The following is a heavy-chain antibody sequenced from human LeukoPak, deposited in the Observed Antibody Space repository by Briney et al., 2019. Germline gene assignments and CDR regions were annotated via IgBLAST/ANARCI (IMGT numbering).Heavy chain of an antibody. Sequence: EASVTVSCKASGYTFTSYGISWVRQAPGQGREWMGWISAYNGNTNYAQTLQGRVTMTTDTSTSTAYMELRSLRSDDTAVYYCATYYYYDSSGSYYYYGMDVWGQGTTVTVSS. V-gene: IGHV1-18*01. CDR3: ATYYYYDSSGSYYYYGMDV. CDR1: GYTFTSYG. J-gene: IGHJ6*02. D-gene: IGHD3-22*01. CDR2: ISAYNGNT.